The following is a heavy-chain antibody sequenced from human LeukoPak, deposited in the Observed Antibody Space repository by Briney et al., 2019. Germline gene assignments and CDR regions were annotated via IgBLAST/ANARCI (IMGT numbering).Heavy chain of an antibody. CDR1: GFTFSSYA. Sequence: GGSLRLSCAASGFTFSSYAMHWVRQAPGKGLEWVAVISYDGSNKYYADSVKGRFTISRDNSKNMLYLQMNSLRAEDTAVYYCARDYGVYCSSTSCYTYYFDYWGQGTLVTVSS. CDR3: ARDYGVYCSSTSCYTYYFDY. D-gene: IGHD2-2*02. J-gene: IGHJ4*02. CDR2: ISYDGSNK. V-gene: IGHV3-30-3*01.